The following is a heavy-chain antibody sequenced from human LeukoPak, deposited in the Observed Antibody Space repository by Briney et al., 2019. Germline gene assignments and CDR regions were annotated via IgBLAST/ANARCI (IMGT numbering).Heavy chain of an antibody. CDR1: GFTFSSYG. V-gene: IGHV3-33*01. J-gene: IGHJ4*02. Sequence: GGSLRLSCAASGFTFSSYGMHWVRQAPGKGLEWVAVIWYDGSNKYYADSVKGRFTISRDNSKNTLYLQMNSLRAEDTAVYYCARDNGGPTMARGALLSPFDYWGQGTLVAVSS. CDR2: IWYDGSNK. D-gene: IGHD3-10*01. CDR3: ARDNGGPTMARGALLSPFDY.